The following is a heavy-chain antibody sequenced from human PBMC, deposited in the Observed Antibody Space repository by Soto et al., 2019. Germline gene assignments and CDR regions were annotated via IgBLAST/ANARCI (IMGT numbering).Heavy chain of an antibody. J-gene: IGHJ3*02. CDR3: ARGIKGLPPSAFDI. CDR2: LNPNTDKT. D-gene: IGHD5-12*01. Sequence: QVQLVQSGAEVKKPGASVKVSCKASGYTFSNYDINWVRRATGQGLEWMGWLNPNTDKTGSAQKFQGRVTMTRNTSISTAYLELSGLRSDDTAVYYCARGIKGLPPSAFDIWGQGTRVTVSS. V-gene: IGHV1-8*01. CDR1: GYTFSNYD.